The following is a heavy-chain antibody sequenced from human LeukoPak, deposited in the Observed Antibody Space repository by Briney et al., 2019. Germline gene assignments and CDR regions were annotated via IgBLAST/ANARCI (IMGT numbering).Heavy chain of an antibody. D-gene: IGHD3-22*01. Sequence: GASVKVSCRASGYTFTSYYMHWVRQAPGQGLEWMGIINPSGGSTSYAQKFQGRVTMTRDTSTSTVYMELSSLRSEDTAVYYCARSEYYYDSSGYEPPFDYWGQGTLVTVSS. V-gene: IGHV1-46*01. J-gene: IGHJ4*02. CDR3: ARSEYYYDSSGYEPPFDY. CDR1: GYTFTSYY. CDR2: INPSGGST.